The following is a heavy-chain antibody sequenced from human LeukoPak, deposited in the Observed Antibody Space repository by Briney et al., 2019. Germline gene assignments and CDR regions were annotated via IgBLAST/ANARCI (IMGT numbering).Heavy chain of an antibody. Sequence: GGSLTLSCAASGFTFSDSAIHWVRQASGKGLEWVGRIRSKPQSYATAYDESLKGRFTISRDDSKNTAYLQMSSLKIEDTAVYYCTRVGPSTVVDYWGQGTQVTVSS. J-gene: IGHJ4*02. V-gene: IGHV3-73*01. CDR1: GFTFSDSA. CDR3: TRVGPSTVVDY. CDR2: IRSKPQSYAT. D-gene: IGHD1-26*01.